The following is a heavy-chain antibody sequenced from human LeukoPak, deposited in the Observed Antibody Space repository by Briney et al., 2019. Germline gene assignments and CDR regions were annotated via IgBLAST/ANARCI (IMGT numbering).Heavy chain of an antibody. J-gene: IGHJ4*02. D-gene: IGHD6-19*01. Sequence: TSETLSLTCTVSGGSISSSSYYWGWIRQPPGKGLEWIGSIYYSGSTYYNPSLKSRVTISVDMSKNQFSLKLSSVTAADTAVYYCARHIREYRSGWYGFGYWGQGTLVTVSS. CDR1: GGSISSSSYY. V-gene: IGHV4-39*01. CDR2: IYYSGST. CDR3: ARHIREYRSGWYGFGY.